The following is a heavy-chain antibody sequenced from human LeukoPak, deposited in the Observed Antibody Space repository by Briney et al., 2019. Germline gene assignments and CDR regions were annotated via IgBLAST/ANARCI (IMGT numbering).Heavy chain of an antibody. J-gene: IGHJ6*02. CDR2: IIPIFGTA. CDR1: GYTFTSYG. D-gene: IGHD2-2*01. V-gene: IGHV1-69*13. CDR3: ARVHCSSTSCYEDYYYYGMDV. Sequence: SVKVSCKASGYTFTSYGISWVRQAPGQGLEWMGGIIPIFGTANYAQKFQGRVTITADESTSTAYMELSSLRSEDTAVYYCARVHCSSTSCYEDYYYYGMDVWGQGTTVTVSS.